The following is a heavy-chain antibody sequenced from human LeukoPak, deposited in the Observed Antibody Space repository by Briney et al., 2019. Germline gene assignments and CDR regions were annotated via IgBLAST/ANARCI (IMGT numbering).Heavy chain of an antibody. CDR2: FYEWGDST. CDR1: GFTYSLYA. CDR3: AKDGIKWELLPISFDY. D-gene: IGHD1-26*01. V-gene: IGHV3-23*01. J-gene: IGHJ4*02. Sequence: GGPVTLPCAASGFTYSLYAMLGPPEAPEGGLEGVSDFYEWGDSTYYADSVKGQFTISRDNSKYKLYLQMNSLRAEDTAVYYCAKDGIKWELLPISFDYWGQGTLVTVSS.